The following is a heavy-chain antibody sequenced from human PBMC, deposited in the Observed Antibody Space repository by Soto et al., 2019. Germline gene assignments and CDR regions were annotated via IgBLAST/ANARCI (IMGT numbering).Heavy chain of an antibody. CDR3: AKATRGRYCGGDCSRTFFDI. D-gene: IGHD2-21*02. Sequence: GGSLRLSCAASGFTFSSYGMHWVRQAPGKGLEWVAVISYDGSNKYYADSVKGRFTISRDNSKNTLYLQMNSLRAEDTAVYYCAKATRGRYCGGDCSRTFFDIWGQGTMVTVSS. V-gene: IGHV3-30*18. CDR1: GFTFSSYG. CDR2: ISYDGSNK. J-gene: IGHJ3*02.